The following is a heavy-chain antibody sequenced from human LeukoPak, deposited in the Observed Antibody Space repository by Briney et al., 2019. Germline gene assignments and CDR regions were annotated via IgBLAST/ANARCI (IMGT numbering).Heavy chain of an antibody. V-gene: IGHV4-34*01. CDR1: GGSFSGYY. D-gene: IGHD3-10*01. CDR3: ARDQSGGDWFDP. J-gene: IGHJ5*02. Sequence: SETLSLTCAVYGGSFSGYYWSWIRQPPGKGLEWIGYIYHSGSTYYNPFLKSRVTISVDRSKNQFSLKLSSVTAADTAVYYCARDQSGGDWFDPWGQGTLVTVSS. CDR2: IYHSGST.